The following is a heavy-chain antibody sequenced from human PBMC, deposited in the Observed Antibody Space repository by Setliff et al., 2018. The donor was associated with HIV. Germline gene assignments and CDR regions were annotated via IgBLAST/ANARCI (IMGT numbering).Heavy chain of an antibody. CDR3: ARLGQLGGAFDI. CDR2: IYYSGST. J-gene: IGHJ3*02. CDR1: GGSISSSSYY. D-gene: IGHD6-6*01. Sequence: SETLSLTCTVSGGSISSSSYYWGWIRQPPGKGLEWIGSIYYSGSTYYNPSLKSRVTISVDTSKNRFSLKLSSVTAADTAVYYCARLGQLGGAFDIWGQGTMVTVSS. V-gene: IGHV4-39*01.